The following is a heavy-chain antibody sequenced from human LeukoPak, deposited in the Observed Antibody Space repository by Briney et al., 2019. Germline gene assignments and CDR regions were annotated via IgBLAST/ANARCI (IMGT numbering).Heavy chain of an antibody. CDR3: ARVSYDTSGYPHDY. J-gene: IGHJ4*02. V-gene: IGHV4-59*01. Sequence: PSETLSLTCTVSGGSISSYCWSWIRQPPGKGLEWIGYIYYSGSTNYNPSLKSRVTISVDTSKNQFSLKLNSVTAADTAVYYCARVSYDTSGYPHDYWGQGTLVTVSS. CDR2: IYYSGST. D-gene: IGHD3-22*01. CDR1: GGSISSYC.